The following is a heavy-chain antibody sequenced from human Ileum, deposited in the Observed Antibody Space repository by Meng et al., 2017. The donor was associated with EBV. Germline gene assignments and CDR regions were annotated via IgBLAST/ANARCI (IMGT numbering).Heavy chain of an antibody. CDR1: GFTFSSYA. J-gene: IGHJ4*02. Sequence: EXQLLEXXXGLVQPGXSRRLSXAAAGFTFSSYAMSWVRQAPGKGLEWVSAISGSGGSTYYADSVKGRFTISRDNSKNTLYLQMNSLRAEDTAVYYCAKAEGRVVVPAAIFLPDWGQGTLVTVAS. CDR3: AKAEGRVVVPAAIFLPD. D-gene: IGHD2-2*01. CDR2: ISGSGGST. V-gene: IGHV3-23*01.